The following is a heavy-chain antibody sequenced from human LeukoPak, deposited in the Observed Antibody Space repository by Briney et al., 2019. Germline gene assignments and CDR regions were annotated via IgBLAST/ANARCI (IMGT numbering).Heavy chain of an antibody. CDR3: ARDPFLGYYDSSGYYDHDAFDI. D-gene: IGHD3-22*01. J-gene: IGHJ3*02. CDR2: ISAYNGNT. Sequence: ASVKVSCKASGYTFTSYGINWVRQAPGQGLEWMGWISAYNGNTNYAQKLQGRVTMTTDTSTSTAYMELRSLRSDDTAVYYCARDPFLGYYDSSGYYDHDAFDIWGQGTMVTVSS. CDR1: GYTFTSYG. V-gene: IGHV1-18*01.